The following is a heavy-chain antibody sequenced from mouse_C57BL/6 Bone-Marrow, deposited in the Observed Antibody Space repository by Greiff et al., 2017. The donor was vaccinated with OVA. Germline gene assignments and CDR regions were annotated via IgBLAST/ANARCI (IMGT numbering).Heavy chain of an antibody. Sequence: VQLQQSGAELVRPGTSVKVSCKASGYAFTNYLIEWVKQRPGQGLEWIGVINPASGGTNYNEKFKGKATLTADKSSSTAYMQLSSLTSEDSAVYFCARSIYYYGSSYFYYYAMDYWGQGTSVTVSS. CDR1: GYAFTNYL. D-gene: IGHD1-1*01. J-gene: IGHJ4*01. CDR2: INPASGGT. V-gene: IGHV1-54*01. CDR3: ARSIYYYGSSYFYYYAMDY.